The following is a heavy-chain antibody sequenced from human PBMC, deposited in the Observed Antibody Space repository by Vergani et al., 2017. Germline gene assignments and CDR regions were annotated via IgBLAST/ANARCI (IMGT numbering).Heavy chain of an antibody. CDR1: GGSISSGDYY. Sequence: QVQLQESGPGLVKPSQTLSLTCTVSGGSISSGDYYWSWIRQPPGKGLEWIGYIYYSGSTYYNPSLKSRVTISVDTSKNQFSLKLSSVTAADTAVYYCARRTPVTTPYYYYGMDVWGQGTTVTVSS. CDR3: ARRTPVTTPYYYYGMDV. D-gene: IGHD4-17*01. J-gene: IGHJ6*02. CDR2: IYYSGST. V-gene: IGHV4-30-4*08.